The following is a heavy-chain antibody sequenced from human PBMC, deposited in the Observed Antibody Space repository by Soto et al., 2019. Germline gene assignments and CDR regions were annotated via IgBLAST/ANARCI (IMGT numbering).Heavy chain of an antibody. Sequence: SETLSLTCTVSGGSISSNNWWSWVRQPPGKGLEWIGEIYHSGSTNYNPSLKSRVIISVDTSKNQFSLRLSSVTAADTAVYYFSGYLAASGTYYLDFWGRGSLVTVSA. CDR1: GGSISSNNW. V-gene: IGHV4-4*02. J-gene: IGHJ4*02. D-gene: IGHD6-13*01. CDR2: IYHSGST. CDR3: SGYLAASGTYYLDF.